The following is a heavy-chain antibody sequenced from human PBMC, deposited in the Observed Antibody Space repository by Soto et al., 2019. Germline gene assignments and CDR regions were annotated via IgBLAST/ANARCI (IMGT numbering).Heavy chain of an antibody. CDR2: IYYSGST. CDR1: GGSINSGDYH. J-gene: IGHJ6*02. D-gene: IGHD3-3*01. V-gene: IGHV4-30-4*01. Sequence: PSKTTSLTCTVSGGSINSGDYHWSWIRQSPGKGLEWIGAIYYSGSTYYNPSLKSRIRISVDTSKNQFSLKVNSVTAAETAGYYWASYDRVPAAGPMDASSQRTTVTV. CDR3: ASYDRVPAAGPMDA.